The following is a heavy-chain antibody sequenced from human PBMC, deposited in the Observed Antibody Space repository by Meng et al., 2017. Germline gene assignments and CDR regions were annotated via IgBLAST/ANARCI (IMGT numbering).Heavy chain of an antibody. CDR2: IYHSGST. V-gene: IGHV4-38-2*02. CDR3: AREQYYYDCSGYYYRYYFDY. CDR1: GYSISSGYY. Sequence: SETLSLTCTVSGYSISSGYYWGWIRQPPGKGLEWIGSIYHSGSTYYNPSLKSRVTISVDTSKNQFSLKLSSVTAADTAVYYCAREQYYYDCSGYYYRYYFDYWGQGTLVTVSS. J-gene: IGHJ4*02. D-gene: IGHD3-22*01.